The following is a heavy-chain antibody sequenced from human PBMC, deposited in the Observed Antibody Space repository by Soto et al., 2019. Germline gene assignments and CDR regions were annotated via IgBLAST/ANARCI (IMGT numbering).Heavy chain of an antibody. D-gene: IGHD3-9*01. V-gene: IGHV4-30-2*01. CDR2: ISHGGNT. J-gene: IGHJ3*02. CDR3: ARTSYDILTGRLDAFDI. CDR1: GGSINNGGYS. Sequence: SETLPHTCAVSGGSINNGGYSWSWLRKPPGKGLEWIGYISHGGNTYYNPSLRSRVIMSIDKSKNHFSLGLKSVTAADTATYYCARTSYDILTGRLDAFDIWGQGTMVTVSS.